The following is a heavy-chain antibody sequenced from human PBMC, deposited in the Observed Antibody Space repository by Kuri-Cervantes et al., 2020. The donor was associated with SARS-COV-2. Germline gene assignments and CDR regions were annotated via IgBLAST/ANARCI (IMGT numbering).Heavy chain of an antibody. Sequence: GESLKISCAASGFTVSSNYMSWVRQAPGKGLEWVAFIRYVGSNKYYADSVKGRFTISRDNSKNTLYLQMNSLRAEDTAVYYCAKDHIGLRFLEWLDAFDIWGQGTMVTVSS. V-gene: IGHV3-30*02. J-gene: IGHJ3*02. D-gene: IGHD3-3*01. CDR2: IRYVGSNK. CDR1: GFTVSSNY. CDR3: AKDHIGLRFLEWLDAFDI.